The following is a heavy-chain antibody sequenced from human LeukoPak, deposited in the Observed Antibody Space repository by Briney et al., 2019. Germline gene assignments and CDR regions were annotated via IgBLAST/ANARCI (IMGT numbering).Heavy chain of an antibody. V-gene: IGHV1-69*04. J-gene: IGHJ4*02. CDR1: GGTFSSYA. CDR3: AGEEERGVTVAGTAFDY. CDR2: IIPTLGIA. Sequence: SVKVSCKASGGTFSSYAISWVRQAPGQGLEWMGRIIPTLGIANYAQKFQGRVTITADKSTSTAYMELSSLRSEDTAVYYCAGEEERGVTVAGTAFDYWGQGTLVTVSS. D-gene: IGHD6-19*01.